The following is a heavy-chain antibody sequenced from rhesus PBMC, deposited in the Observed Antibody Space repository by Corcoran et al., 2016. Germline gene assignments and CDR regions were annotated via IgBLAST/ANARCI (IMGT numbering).Heavy chain of an antibody. J-gene: IGHJ2*01. V-gene: IGHV5-20*01. CDR1: GYSFTSYW. CDR3: ATTLTVTTSWYFDL. CDR2: IDPSDSDT. Sequence: EVQLVQSGAEVKRPGESLKISCKTSGYSFTSYWITWVRQMPGKGLEWLGAIDPSDSDTRSNPSFQGQVTISADKSISTAYLQWSRLKASDTATYYCATTLTVTTSWYFDLWGPGTPITISS. D-gene: IGHD4-23*01.